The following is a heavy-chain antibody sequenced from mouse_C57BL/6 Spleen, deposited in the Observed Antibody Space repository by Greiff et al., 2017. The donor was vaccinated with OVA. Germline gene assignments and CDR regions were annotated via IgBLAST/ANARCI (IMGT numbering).Heavy chain of an antibody. J-gene: IGHJ2*01. CDR3: ARPGSYGSSYEVYFDY. Sequence: DVHLVESGGGLVKPGGSLKLSCAASGFTFSDYGMHWVRQAPEKGLEWVAYISSGSSTIYYADTVKGRFTISRDNAKNTLFLQMTSLRSEDTAMYYCARPGSYGSSYEVYFDYWGQGTTLTVSS. D-gene: IGHD1-1*01. CDR2: ISSGSSTI. V-gene: IGHV5-17*01. CDR1: GFTFSDYG.